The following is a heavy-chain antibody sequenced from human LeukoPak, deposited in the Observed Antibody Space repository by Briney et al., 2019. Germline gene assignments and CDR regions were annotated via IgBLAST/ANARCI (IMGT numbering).Heavy chain of an antibody. CDR2: IKEDGSEK. CDR1: GFTFSSHY. CDR3: ARDSADNLD. D-gene: IGHD3-9*01. Sequence: PGGSLRLSCAASGFTFSSHYMTWVRQAPGKGLEWVANIKEDGSEKNYVDSVKGRFTISRDNAKNSLYLQMNSLRAEDTAVYYCARDSADNLDWGQGTLVTVSS. J-gene: IGHJ4*02. V-gene: IGHV3-7*01.